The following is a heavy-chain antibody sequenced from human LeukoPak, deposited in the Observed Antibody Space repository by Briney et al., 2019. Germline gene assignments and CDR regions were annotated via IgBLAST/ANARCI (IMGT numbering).Heavy chain of an antibody. CDR2: FDPEDGET. Sequence: GASVKVSCKVSGYTLTELSMHWVRQAPGKGLEWMGGFDPEDGETIYAQKFQGRVTITAGESTSTAYMELSSLRSEDTAVYYCARTPQTFGGGYYYYGMDVWGQGTTVTVSS. CDR1: GYTLTELS. D-gene: IGHD3-16*01. V-gene: IGHV1-24*01. J-gene: IGHJ6*02. CDR3: ARTPQTFGGGYYYYGMDV.